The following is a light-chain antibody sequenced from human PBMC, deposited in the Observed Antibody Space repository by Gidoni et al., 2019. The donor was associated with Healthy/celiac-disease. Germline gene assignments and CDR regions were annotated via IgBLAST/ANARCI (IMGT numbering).Light chain of an antibody. V-gene: IGLV1-44*01. CDR2: SNN. J-gene: IGLJ3*02. CDR3: AAWDDSLNGWV. CDR1: SSNIGSNT. Sequence: QSVPTHPPSASGTPGQRVTISCSGSSSNIGSNTVNWYQQLPGTAPKLLIYSNNQRPSGVPDRFSGSKSGTSASLAISGLQSEDEADYYCAAWDDSLNGWVFGGGTKLTVL.